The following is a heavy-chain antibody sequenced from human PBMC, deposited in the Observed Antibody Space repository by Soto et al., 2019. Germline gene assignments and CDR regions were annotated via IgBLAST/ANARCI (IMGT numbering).Heavy chain of an antibody. D-gene: IGHD3-9*01. Sequence: EVQLVESGGGLVKPGRSLRLSCTASGFTFGDYAMSWFRQAPGKGLEWVGFIRSKAYGGTTEYAASVKGRFTISRDDSKSIAYLQMNSLKTEDTAVYYCTLYYDILTGHYYGMDVWGQGTTVTVSS. V-gene: IGHV3-49*05. CDR3: TLYYDILTGHYYGMDV. CDR2: IRSKAYGGTT. J-gene: IGHJ6*02. CDR1: GFTFGDYA.